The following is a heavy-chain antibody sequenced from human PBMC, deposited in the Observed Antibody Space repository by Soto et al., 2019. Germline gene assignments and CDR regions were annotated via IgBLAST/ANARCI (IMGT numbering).Heavy chain of an antibody. D-gene: IGHD3-10*01. J-gene: IGHJ3*02. CDR3: AKDTGYYGSGSFDAFDI. Sequence: VQLLESGGGLVQPGGSLRLSCAASGFTFSSYAMSWVRQAPGKGLEWVSAISGSGGSTYYADSVKGRFTISRDNSKNTLYLQMNSLRAEDTAVYYCAKDTGYYGSGSFDAFDIWGQGTMVTVSS. CDR1: GFTFSSYA. CDR2: ISGSGGST. V-gene: IGHV3-23*01.